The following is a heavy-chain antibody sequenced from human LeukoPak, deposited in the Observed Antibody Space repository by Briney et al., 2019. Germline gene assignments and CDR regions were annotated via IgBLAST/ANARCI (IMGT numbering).Heavy chain of an antibody. D-gene: IGHD6-19*01. J-gene: IGHJ4*02. Sequence: GGSLRLSCAASGVTFSSYWMSWVRQAPGKGLEWVANIKQDGSEKYYVDSVKGRFTISKDNAKNSLYLQMTSLRAEDTAVYSCARDFGPVAGIFDYWGQGTLVTVSS. V-gene: IGHV3-7*01. CDR2: IKQDGSEK. CDR1: GVTFSSYW. CDR3: ARDFGPVAGIFDY.